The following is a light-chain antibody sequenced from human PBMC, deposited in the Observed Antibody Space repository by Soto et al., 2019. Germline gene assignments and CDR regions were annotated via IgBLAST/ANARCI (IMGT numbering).Light chain of an antibody. CDR2: DAS. Sequence: EIVLTQSPGTLSLSPGERATLSCRASQSVGKNFLAWYQQKPGQAPRLLIYDASTRATGIPDRFSGSGSGTDLTLTISRLEPEDFVVYYCQQYASAHRTFGGGTKVEI. J-gene: IGKJ4*01. CDR1: QSVGKNF. V-gene: IGKV3-20*01. CDR3: QQYASAHRT.